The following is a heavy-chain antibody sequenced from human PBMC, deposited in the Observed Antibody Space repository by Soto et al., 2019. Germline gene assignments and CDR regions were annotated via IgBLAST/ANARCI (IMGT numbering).Heavy chain of an antibody. CDR3: ARGMQDEKQGVTSED. V-gene: IGHV1-2*02. CDR2: VNPHTGGT. CDR1: GYTFIGYY. D-gene: IGHD5-18*01. Sequence: ASVKVSCKTSGYTFIGYYLNWVRQAPGQGLEWMGWVNPHTGGTHYAQKFDGRVTMTRDTSTYTAYMELSGLKLDDTATYFCARGMQDEKQGVTSEDWGQGTLGTVAS. J-gene: IGHJ4*02.